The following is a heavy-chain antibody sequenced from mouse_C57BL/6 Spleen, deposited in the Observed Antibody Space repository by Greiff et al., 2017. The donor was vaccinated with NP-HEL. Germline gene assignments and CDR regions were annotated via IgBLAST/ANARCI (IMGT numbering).Heavy chain of an antibody. J-gene: IGHJ2*01. CDR1: GFTFSSYA. V-gene: IGHV5-4*01. D-gene: IGHD2-5*01. Sequence: EVHLVESGGGLVKPGGSLKLSCAASGFTFSSYAMSWVRQTPEKRLEWVATISDGGSYTYYPDNVKGRFTISRDNAKNNLYLQMSHLKSEDTAMYYCASHYSNEGYFDYWGQGTTLTVSS. CDR3: ASHYSNEGYFDY. CDR2: ISDGGSYT.